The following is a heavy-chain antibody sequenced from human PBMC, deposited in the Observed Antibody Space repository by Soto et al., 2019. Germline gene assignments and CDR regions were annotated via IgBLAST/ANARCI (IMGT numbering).Heavy chain of an antibody. CDR2: INAGNSNT. CDR3: ARDPFYSSGWYGPPLPVY. D-gene: IGHD6-19*01. CDR1: GGTFTSYA. J-gene: IGHJ4*02. V-gene: IGHV1-3*01. Sequence: ASVKVSCKASGGTFTSYAMHWVRQDPGQRLEWIGWINAGNSNTKYSKKFQGRVTITRDTSASTAYMELSSLRSEDTAVYYCARDPFYSSGWYGPPLPVYWGQGTLVTVSS.